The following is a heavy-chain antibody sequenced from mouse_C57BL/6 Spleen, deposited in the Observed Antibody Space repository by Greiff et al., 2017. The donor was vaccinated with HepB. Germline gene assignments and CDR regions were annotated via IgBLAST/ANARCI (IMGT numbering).Heavy chain of an antibody. CDR3: ARWGSLYAMDY. D-gene: IGHD2-3*01. Sequence: VQLQQSGAELVRPGSSVKLSCKASGYTFTSYWMHWVKQRPIQGLEWIGNIDPPDSETHYNQKFKDKATLTVDKSSSTSYMQLSSLTSEDSAVYYCARWGSLYAMDYWGQGTSVTVSS. CDR1: GYTFTSYW. J-gene: IGHJ4*01. CDR2: IDPPDSET. V-gene: IGHV1-52*01.